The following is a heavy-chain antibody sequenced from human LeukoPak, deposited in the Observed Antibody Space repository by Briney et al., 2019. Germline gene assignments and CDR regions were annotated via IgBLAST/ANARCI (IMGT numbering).Heavy chain of an antibody. CDR1: GFTFDDYA. CDR3: AKEAVRRYYFDY. CDR2: ISWNSGSI. Sequence: GRSLRLSCAASGFTFDDYAMHWVRQAPGKGLEWVSGISWNSGSIGYADSVKGRFTISRDNAKNSLYLQMNSLRAEDTALYYCAKEAVRRYYFDYWGQGTLVTVSS. D-gene: IGHD2-2*01. V-gene: IGHV3-9*01. J-gene: IGHJ4*02.